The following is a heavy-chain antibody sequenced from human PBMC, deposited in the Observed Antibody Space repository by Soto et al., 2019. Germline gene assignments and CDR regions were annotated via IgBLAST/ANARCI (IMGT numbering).Heavy chain of an antibody. Sequence: VSGPTLVNPTPTLTLTCTFSGFSLSTSGVGVGWIRQPPGKALEWLALIYWDDDKRYSPSLENRLTITNDTSKNQVVLTMTNMDPVDTATYYCAHMGKSAVRLRVDFDYWGQGTLVTVSS. CDR2: IYWDDDK. CDR3: AHMGKSAVRLRVDFDY. J-gene: IGHJ4*02. CDR1: GFSLSTSGVG. D-gene: IGHD6-6*01. V-gene: IGHV2-5*02.